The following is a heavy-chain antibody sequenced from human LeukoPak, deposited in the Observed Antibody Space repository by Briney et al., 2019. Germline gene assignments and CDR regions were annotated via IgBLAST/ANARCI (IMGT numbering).Heavy chain of an antibody. Sequence: GGSLRLSCVASGFTFSSYSMNWVRQAPGKGLEWISCISSSSSYIYYADSVKGRFTISRDNAKNSVYLQMNSLRAEDTAVYYCTRAVAAADFSPGYWGQGTLVTVSS. D-gene: IGHD3/OR15-3a*01. CDR2: ISSSSSYI. J-gene: IGHJ4*02. CDR3: TRAVAAADFSPGY. V-gene: IGHV3-21*01. CDR1: GFTFSSYS.